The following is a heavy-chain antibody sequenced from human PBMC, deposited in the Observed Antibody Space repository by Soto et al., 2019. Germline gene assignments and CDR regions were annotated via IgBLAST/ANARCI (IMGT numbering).Heavy chain of an antibody. D-gene: IGHD6-6*01. CDR3: VKDHPSLSI. V-gene: IGHV1-46*01. Sequence: ASVKVSCKASGYTFTTYYMHWVRQAPGQGLEWMGIINPSGSTSYAQKFQGRVTITRDTSASTAYMELSSLSSEDTAVYYCVKDHPSLSIWGQGTLVTVSS. CDR2: INPSGST. CDR1: GYTFTTYY. J-gene: IGHJ4*02.